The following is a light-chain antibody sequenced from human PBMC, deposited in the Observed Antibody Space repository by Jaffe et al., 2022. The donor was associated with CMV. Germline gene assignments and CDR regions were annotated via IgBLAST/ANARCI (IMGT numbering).Light chain of an antibody. V-gene: IGKV4-1*01. J-gene: IGKJ2*01. Sequence: DIVMTQSPDSLAVSLGERATINCKSSQSVLYSSNNKNYLAWYQQKPGQPPNLLIYWASTRKSGVPDRFSGSGSGTDFTLTISSLQAEDVAVYYCQQYYSTRGTFGQGTKLEIK. CDR1: QSVLYSSNNKNY. CDR3: QQYYSTRGT. CDR2: WAS.